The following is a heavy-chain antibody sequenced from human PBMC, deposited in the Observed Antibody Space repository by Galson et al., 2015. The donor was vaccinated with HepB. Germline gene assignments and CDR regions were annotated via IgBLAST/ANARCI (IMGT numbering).Heavy chain of an antibody. CDR2: IKSKTDAGTR. J-gene: IGHJ4*02. Sequence: SLRLSCAASGFTFSGAWVNWVRQAPGKGLEWVGRIKSKTDAGTRDYTAPVKGRFTISRDDSKKTVYLQMNSLKTEDTAIYYCTRATANTNWGQGTLVTVSS. D-gene: IGHD4-17*01. V-gene: IGHV3-15*07. CDR3: TRATANTN. CDR1: GFTFSGAW.